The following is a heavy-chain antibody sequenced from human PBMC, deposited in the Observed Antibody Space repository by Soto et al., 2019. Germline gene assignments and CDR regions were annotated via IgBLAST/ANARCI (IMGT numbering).Heavy chain of an antibody. Sequence: PSETLSLTCAVYGGSFSGYYWSWIRQPPGKGLEWIGEINHSRSTNYNPSLKSRVTISVDTSKNQVSLKLSSVTAADTAVYYCARVSGIYYYGMDVWGQGTTVTVS. CDR1: GGSFSGYY. D-gene: IGHD3-10*01. J-gene: IGHJ6*02. CDR3: ARVSGIYYYGMDV. V-gene: IGHV4-34*01. CDR2: INHSRST.